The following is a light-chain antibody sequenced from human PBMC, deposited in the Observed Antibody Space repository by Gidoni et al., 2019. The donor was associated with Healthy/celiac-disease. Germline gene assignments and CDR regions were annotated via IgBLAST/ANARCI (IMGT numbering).Light chain of an antibody. V-gene: IGKV3-20*01. Sequence: TVLTQSPGTLALSPGERATLACRASQSVSSSYLAWYQQKPGQAPRLLIYGASSRATGIPDSFSGSGSGTDFTLTISRLEPEDFAVYYCQQYGSSWTFGQGTKVEIK. J-gene: IGKJ1*01. CDR3: QQYGSSWT. CDR2: GAS. CDR1: QSVSSSY.